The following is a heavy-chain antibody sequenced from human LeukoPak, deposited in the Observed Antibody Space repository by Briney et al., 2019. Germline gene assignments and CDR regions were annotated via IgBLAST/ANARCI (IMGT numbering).Heavy chain of an antibody. V-gene: IGHV3-23*01. CDR1: GFTFGSYA. Sequence: GGSLRLSCAASGFTFGSYAMGWVRQAPGKGLEWVSAISGSGGSTYYADSVKGRFTISRDNSKNTLYLQMNSLRAEDTAVYYCAKGGLVLYYYYYMDVWGKGTTVTVSS. D-gene: IGHD2-8*02. CDR3: AKGGLVLYYYYYMDV. CDR2: ISGSGGST. J-gene: IGHJ6*03.